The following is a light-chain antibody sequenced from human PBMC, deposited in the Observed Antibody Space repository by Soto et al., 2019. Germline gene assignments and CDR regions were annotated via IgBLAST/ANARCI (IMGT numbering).Light chain of an antibody. V-gene: IGKV3D-15*01. CDR1: QSVSSY. Sequence: EIVMTQSPATLSVSPGERATLSCRASQSVSSYLAWYQQKTGQAPRLLIYGASTRATGIPARFSGSGSGTDFTLTISSLQSEDFAVYYCQQYNNWPPWTFGQGTKVEIK. CDR3: QQYNNWPPWT. J-gene: IGKJ1*01. CDR2: GAS.